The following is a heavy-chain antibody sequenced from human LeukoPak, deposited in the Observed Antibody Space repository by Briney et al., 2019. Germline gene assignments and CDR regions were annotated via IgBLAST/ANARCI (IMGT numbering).Heavy chain of an antibody. V-gene: IGHV3-30*02. CDR3: AKGVKLGYCSSTSCFAFDI. Sequence: GGSLRLSCAASGFTLSSYGMHWVRQAPGKGLEWVAFIRYDGSNKYYADSVKGRFTISRDNSKNTLYLQMNSLRAEDTAVYYCAKGVKLGYCSSTSCFAFDIWGQGTVVTVSS. CDR2: IRYDGSNK. D-gene: IGHD2-2*01. J-gene: IGHJ3*02. CDR1: GFTLSSYG.